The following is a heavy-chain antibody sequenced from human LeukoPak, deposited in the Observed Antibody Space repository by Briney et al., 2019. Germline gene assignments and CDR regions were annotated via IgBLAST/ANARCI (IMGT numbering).Heavy chain of an antibody. CDR3: ASSGSYYFPFDY. J-gene: IGHJ4*02. Sequence: GGSLRLSCTTSGFTFSRYAMTWVRQAPGKGLEWVSIISDSGGSPHYADSVKGLFTISRDNSKDTVYLQMNSLRAEDTAIYYCASSGSYYFPFDYWGQGILVTVSS. CDR2: ISDSGGSP. D-gene: IGHD3-10*01. V-gene: IGHV3-23*01. CDR1: GFTFSRYA.